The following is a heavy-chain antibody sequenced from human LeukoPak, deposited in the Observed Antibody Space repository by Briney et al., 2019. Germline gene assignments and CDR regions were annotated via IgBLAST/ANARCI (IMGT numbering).Heavy chain of an antibody. CDR3: TKFDS. Sequence: GGSLRLSCVASGFIFKNHAMTWVRQAPGKGLEWVASISGSDGSTFYRDFVRGRFTISRDNSANTLFLQMKNLRPEDTALYYCTKFDSWGQGVLVTVSS. CDR2: ISGSDGST. CDR1: GFIFKNHA. V-gene: IGHV3-23*01. J-gene: IGHJ4*02.